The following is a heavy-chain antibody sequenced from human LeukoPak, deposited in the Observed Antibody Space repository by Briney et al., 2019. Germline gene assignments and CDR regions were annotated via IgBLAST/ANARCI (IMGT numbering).Heavy chain of an antibody. J-gene: IGHJ4*02. CDR3: VRDRGDGYNQIDY. V-gene: IGHV3-30*19. CDR1: GFTFSNAW. CDR2: ISKDGSNE. Sequence: GGSLRLSCATSGFTFSNAWMNWVRQAPGKGLECVAVISKDGSNEHYADPGKGRFTISRDNSKNTLYLQMNSLRTEDTAVYYCVRDRGDGYNQIDYWGQGTLVTVSS. D-gene: IGHD5-24*01.